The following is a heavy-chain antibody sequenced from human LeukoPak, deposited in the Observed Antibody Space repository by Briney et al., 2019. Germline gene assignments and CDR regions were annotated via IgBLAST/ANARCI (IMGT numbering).Heavy chain of an antibody. CDR1: GYTFTSYD. J-gene: IGHJ5*02. Sequence: ASVKVSCKASGYTFTSYDINWVRQATGQGLEWMGWMDPNSGNTGYAQKFQGRVTITRNTSISTAYMELSSLRSEDTAVYYCARGMLRFLEWQPPDWFDPWGQGTLVTVSS. D-gene: IGHD3-3*01. V-gene: IGHV1-8*03. CDR3: ARGMLRFLEWQPPDWFDP. CDR2: MDPNSGNT.